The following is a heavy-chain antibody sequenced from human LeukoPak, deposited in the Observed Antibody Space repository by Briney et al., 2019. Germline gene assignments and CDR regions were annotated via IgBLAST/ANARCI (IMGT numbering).Heavy chain of an antibody. CDR2: INSEGTST. D-gene: IGHD3-10*01. J-gene: IGHJ4*02. Sequence: GGSLRLSCAASGFTFSVYGMNWVGQAPGKGLEWVSRINSEGTSTGYADSVKGRFTISRDNAKNTLYLQMNSLRAEDTAVYYCARVASAGSGRSNYYFYYWGQGTLVTVSS. V-gene: IGHV3-74*01. CDR1: GFTFSVYG. CDR3: ARVASAGSGRSNYYFYY.